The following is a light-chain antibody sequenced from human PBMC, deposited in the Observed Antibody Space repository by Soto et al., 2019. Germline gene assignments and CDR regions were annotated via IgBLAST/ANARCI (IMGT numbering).Light chain of an antibody. J-gene: IGKJ1*01. CDR1: QSVSSSY. Sequence: EIVLTQSPGTLSLSPGERATLSCRASQSVSSSYLAWYQQKPGQSPRLLIFGASSRATGTPDRFSGSGSGTDFTLTISRLEPEDFAVYYCQQYDTSPRTFSQGTTVEIK. CDR2: GAS. CDR3: QQYDTSPRT. V-gene: IGKV3-20*01.